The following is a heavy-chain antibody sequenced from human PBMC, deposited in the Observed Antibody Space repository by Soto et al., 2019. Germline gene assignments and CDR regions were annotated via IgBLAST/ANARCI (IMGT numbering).Heavy chain of an antibody. Sequence: QLQLQESGPGLVKPSEILSLTCTVSGGSVSSSRYSWGWIRQSPGQGLEWIGTIYSSENTYYNPSLLRRVTISVDTSKNDFSLKLISVTAADTAVYYCARLNGYCISTNCHGYYGMDVWGQGTTVTVSS. V-gene: IGHV4-39*02. CDR3: ARLNGYCISTNCHGYYGMDV. CDR2: IYSSENT. CDR1: GGSVSSSRYS. D-gene: IGHD2-2*03. J-gene: IGHJ6*02.